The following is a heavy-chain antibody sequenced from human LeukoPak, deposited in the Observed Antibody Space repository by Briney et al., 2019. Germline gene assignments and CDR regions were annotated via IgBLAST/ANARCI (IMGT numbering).Heavy chain of an antibody. CDR1: GYTFTSYY. CDR2: INPSGGST. Sequence: ASVKVSCKASGYTFTSYYMHWVRQAPGQGLEWMGIINPSGGSTSYAQKFQGRVTMTRDTSTSTVYMELSSLRSEDTAVYYCARDRGVAAAGTFVAYYFDYWGQGTLVTVSS. CDR3: ARDRGVAAAGTFVAYYFDY. J-gene: IGHJ4*02. V-gene: IGHV1-46*01. D-gene: IGHD6-13*01.